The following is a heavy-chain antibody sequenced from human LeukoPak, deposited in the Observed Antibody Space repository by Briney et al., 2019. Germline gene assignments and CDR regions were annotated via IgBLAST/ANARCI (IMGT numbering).Heavy chain of an antibody. J-gene: IGHJ4*02. D-gene: IGHD1-26*01. Sequence: SETLSLTCTVSGGSISSYYWSWIRQPPGKGLEWIGYIYYSGSTNYNPSLKSRVTISVDTSKNQFSLKLSSVTAADTAVYCCARAGLVWGAHDFDYWGQGTLVTVSS. CDR3: ARAGLVWGAHDFDY. CDR1: GGSISSYY. CDR2: IYYSGST. V-gene: IGHV4-59*01.